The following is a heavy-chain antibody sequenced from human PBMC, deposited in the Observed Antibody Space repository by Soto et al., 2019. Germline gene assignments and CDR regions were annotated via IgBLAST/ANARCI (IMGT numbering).Heavy chain of an antibody. Sequence: GGSLRLSCAVSGFTFSNYGMNWVRQAPGKGLEWVSSIDGRSTYTYYADSVRGRFTVSRDNAKNSLYLQMNSLRAEDTAVYYCARAYTGRLPRRADYYYALDVWGQGIMVTVSS. V-gene: IGHV3-21*01. D-gene: IGHD2-15*01. CDR3: ARAYTGRLPRRADYYYALDV. J-gene: IGHJ6*02. CDR2: IDGRSTYT. CDR1: GFTFSNYG.